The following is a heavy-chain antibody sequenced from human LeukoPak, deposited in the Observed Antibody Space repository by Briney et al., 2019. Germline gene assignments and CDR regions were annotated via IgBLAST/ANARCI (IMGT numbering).Heavy chain of an antibody. D-gene: IGHD1-26*01. J-gene: IGHJ4*02. CDR3: MKVITSGTYYYFDY. V-gene: IGHV3-21*01. Sequence: GGSLRLSCAASGFTFRSYCMNWVRQAPGKGLEWVSSISSSSSHIYYADSVKGRFTISRDNAKNSLYLQMNSLRAEDTAVYYCMKVITSGTYYYFDYWAREPWSPSPQ. CDR2: ISSSSSHI. CDR1: GFTFRSYC.